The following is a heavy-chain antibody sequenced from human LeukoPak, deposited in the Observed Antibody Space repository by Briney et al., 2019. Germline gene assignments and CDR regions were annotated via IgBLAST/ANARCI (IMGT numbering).Heavy chain of an antibody. CDR2: TSSDLNVR. D-gene: IGHD3-22*01. CDR1: GFTFRSYV. Sequence: PGGSLRLSCAASGFTFRSYVIHWVRQAPGKGLEWVAVTSSDLNVRLYADSVKGRFTISRDNGKNTLYLQMNSLRAEDTAVHYCARGSTYYDSSGQVPFDYWGQGTLVTVSS. V-gene: IGHV3-30-3*01. J-gene: IGHJ4*02. CDR3: ARGSTYYDSSGQVPFDY.